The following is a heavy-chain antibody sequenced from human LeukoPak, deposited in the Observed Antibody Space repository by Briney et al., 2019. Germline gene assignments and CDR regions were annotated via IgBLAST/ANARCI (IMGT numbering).Heavy chain of an antibody. J-gene: IGHJ4*02. Sequence: GGSLRLSCAGSGFTFSSYVMHWVRQAPGKGLEWVAIISYDGSNEYYADSVKGRFTISRDNSKNTLYLQMNSLRAADTAVYYCAKDHDCTNGVCYFDYWGQGTLVTVSS. CDR2: ISYDGSNE. D-gene: IGHD2-8*01. CDR1: GFTFSSYV. CDR3: AKDHDCTNGVCYFDY. V-gene: IGHV3-30*04.